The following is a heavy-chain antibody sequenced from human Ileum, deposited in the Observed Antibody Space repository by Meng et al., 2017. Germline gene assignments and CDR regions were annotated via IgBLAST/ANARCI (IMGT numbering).Heavy chain of an antibody. J-gene: IGHJ2*01. CDR3: VRDAEDWGYFDL. Sequence: GGSLRLSCAASGFTLGSYWLHWVRQVPGKGLEWVSRINRDGSYLNYADSVKGQFTISRDNAKNTLFLQMHALRAEDTAVYYCVRDAEDWGYFDLWGRGTLVTGYS. CDR1: GFTLGSYW. D-gene: IGHD3-9*01. V-gene: IGHV3-74*01. CDR2: INRDGSYL.